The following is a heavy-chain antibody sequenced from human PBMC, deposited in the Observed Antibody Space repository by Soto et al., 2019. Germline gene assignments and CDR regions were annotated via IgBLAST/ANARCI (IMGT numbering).Heavy chain of an antibody. J-gene: IGHJ6*02. CDR3: AKGNYDSSGYYYVFYYYYGMDV. Sequence: PGGSLRLSCAASGFTFSSYAMHWVRQAPGKGLEWVAVISYDGSNKYYADSVKGRFTISRDNSKNTLYLQMNSLRAEDTAVYYCAKGNYDSSGYYYVFYYYYGMDVWGQGTTVTVSS. V-gene: IGHV3-30-3*01. CDR2: ISYDGSNK. D-gene: IGHD3-22*01. CDR1: GFTFSSYA.